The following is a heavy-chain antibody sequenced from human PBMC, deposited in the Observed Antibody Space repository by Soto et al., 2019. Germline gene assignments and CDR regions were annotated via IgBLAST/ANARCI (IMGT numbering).Heavy chain of an antibody. Sequence: ASVKVSCKASGGTFSSYAISWVRQAPGQGLEWMGGIIPIFGTANYAQKFQGRVTITADESTSTAYMELSSLRSEDTAVYYCARVVPLDWGVASFDYWGQGTLVTVSS. CDR1: GGTFSSYA. J-gene: IGHJ4*02. CDR2: IIPIFGTA. V-gene: IGHV1-69*13. CDR3: ARVVPLDWGVASFDY. D-gene: IGHD3-9*01.